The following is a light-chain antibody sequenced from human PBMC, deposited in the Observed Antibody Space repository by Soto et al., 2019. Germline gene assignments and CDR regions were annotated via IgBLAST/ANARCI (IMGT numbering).Light chain of an antibody. J-gene: IGKJ2*01. CDR3: QQYRSSPYT. CDR1: QSVRSNY. Sequence: EIVLTQSPGTLSLSPGERATLSCRASQSVRSNYLAWYQQKPGQAPRLLIYGVSSRATGIPDRFSGSGSGTDFTLTISRLEPEDFAVYYCQQYRSSPYTFGQGTNLDIK. CDR2: GVS. V-gene: IGKV3-20*01.